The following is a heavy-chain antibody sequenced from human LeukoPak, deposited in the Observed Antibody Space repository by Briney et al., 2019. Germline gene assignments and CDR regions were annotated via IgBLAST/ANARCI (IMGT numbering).Heavy chain of an antibody. CDR3: ARGSLGDGSLLIDY. V-gene: IGHV3-74*01. CDR1: GFTLSSSW. J-gene: IGHJ4*02. D-gene: IGHD3-10*01. CDR2: IDSDGSST. Sequence: PGGSLRLSCAASGFTLSSSWMHWVRQAPGKGLVWVSRIDSDGSSTNYADSVKGRFTISRDNAKNTVYLHMNSLRAEDAAVYYCARGSLGDGSLLIDYWGQGTLVTVSS.